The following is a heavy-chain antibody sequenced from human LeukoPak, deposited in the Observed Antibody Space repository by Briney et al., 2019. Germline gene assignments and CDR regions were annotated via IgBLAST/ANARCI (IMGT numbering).Heavy chain of an antibody. CDR1: GGSFSGYY. D-gene: IGHD3-10*01. J-gene: IGHJ4*02. V-gene: IGHV4-34*01. CDR2: INHSGST. CDR3: AREGPGYYCLGSYYN. Sequence: SEPLSLTCALYGGSFSGYYWRWLRQPPGKGLEWIGEINHSGSTNHNPSLKSRVTISVDTSKNQFSLKLSSVTAADTAVYYCAREGPGYYCLGSYYNWGQGTLVTVSS.